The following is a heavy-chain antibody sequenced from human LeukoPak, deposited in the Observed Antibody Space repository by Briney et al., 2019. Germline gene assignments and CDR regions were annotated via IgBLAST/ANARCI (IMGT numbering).Heavy chain of an antibody. V-gene: IGHV1-69*13. J-gene: IGHJ4*02. CDR3: ARELSSGSYYLGY. CDR2: IIPIFGTA. Sequence: SVKVSCKASGGTFSSYAISWVRQAPGQGLEWMGGIIPIFGTANYAQKFQGRVTITADESTSTAYMELSSLRSEDTAVYYCARELSSGSYYLGYWGQGTLVTVSA. D-gene: IGHD1-26*01. CDR1: GGTFSSYA.